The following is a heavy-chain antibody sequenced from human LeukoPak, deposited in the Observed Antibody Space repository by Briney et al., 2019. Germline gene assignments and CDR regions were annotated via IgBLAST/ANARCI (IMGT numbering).Heavy chain of an antibody. CDR1: GFTFDDYA. CDR2: ISGSGGST. Sequence: PGRSLRLSCAASGFTFDDYAMHWVRQAPGKGLEWVSAISGSGGSTYYADSVKGRFTISRDNSKNTLYLQMNSLRAEDTAVYYCAKAASAAIYGFSDYWGQGTLVTVSS. V-gene: IGHV3-23*01. CDR3: AKAASAAIYGFSDY. J-gene: IGHJ4*02. D-gene: IGHD2-2*01.